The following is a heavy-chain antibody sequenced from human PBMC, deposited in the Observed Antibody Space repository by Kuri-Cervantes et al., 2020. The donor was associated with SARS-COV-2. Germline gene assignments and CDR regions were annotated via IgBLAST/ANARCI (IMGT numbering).Heavy chain of an antibody. J-gene: IGHJ1*01. D-gene: IGHD3-3*01. CDR1: GFTFSSYS. CDR3: AGQTSGYITSAHQY. Sequence: GESLKISCAASGFTFSSYSMNWVRQAPGKGLEWVSSISSSSSYIYYADSVKGRFTISRDNAKNSLYLQMNSLRAEDTAVYYCAGQTSGYITSAHQYWGQGTLVTVSS. CDR2: ISSSSSYI. V-gene: IGHV3-21*01.